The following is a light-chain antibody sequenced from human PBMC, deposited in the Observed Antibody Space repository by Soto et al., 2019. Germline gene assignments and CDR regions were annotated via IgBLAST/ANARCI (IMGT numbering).Light chain of an antibody. Sequence: LTQPASVSGSPGQSIAISCTGTSSDVGSSNLLSWYQHHPGKAPKLIIYEGTRRPSGVSGRFSGSMSGNTASLTISGLQAEDEAEYYCCSFARGSTSYVFGTGTKVTVL. CDR1: SSDVGSSNL. CDR3: CSFARGSTSYV. CDR2: EGT. J-gene: IGLJ1*01. V-gene: IGLV2-23*01.